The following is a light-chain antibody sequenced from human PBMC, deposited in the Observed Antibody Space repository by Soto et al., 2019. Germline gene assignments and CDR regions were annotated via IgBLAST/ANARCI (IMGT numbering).Light chain of an antibody. Sequence: DIQMTQSRSSLSASVGYRVTITCRASQGIRNDLGWYQQKPGKAPKRLIYAASSLQSGVPSRFSGSGSGTEFTLTISSLQPDDYATYYCQQYSSYSRTFGQGTKVDIK. J-gene: IGKJ1*01. CDR1: QGIRND. CDR2: AAS. CDR3: QQYSSYSRT. V-gene: IGKV1-17*01.